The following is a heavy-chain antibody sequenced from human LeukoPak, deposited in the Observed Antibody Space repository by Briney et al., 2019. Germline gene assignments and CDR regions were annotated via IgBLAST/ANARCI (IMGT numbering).Heavy chain of an antibody. D-gene: IGHD6-19*01. J-gene: IGHJ4*02. CDR2: IKTDGRST. CDR3: ARGRVGGWTDY. V-gene: IGHV3-74*01. Sequence: GGSLRLSCSASGFTFSDYWMHCVRQAPGKGLVWVSRIKTDGRSTNYADSVKGRFTISRDDAKNTLYLQMNSLRAEDTAVYYCARGRVGGWTDYWGKGTLVTVSS. CDR1: GFTFSDYW.